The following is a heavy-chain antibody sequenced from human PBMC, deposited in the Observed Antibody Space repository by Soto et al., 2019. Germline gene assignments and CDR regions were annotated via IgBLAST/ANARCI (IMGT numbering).Heavy chain of an antibody. Sequence: PSETLSLTCTVSGGSISSGGYYWSWIRQHPGKGLEWIGYIYYSGSTYYNSSLKSRITISLDTSRNQFSLKLSSVTAADTAVYYCAKHLTTALIAAAVPAVDHWGQGTPVTVSS. J-gene: IGHJ4*02. D-gene: IGHD6-13*01. V-gene: IGHV4-39*01. CDR1: GGSISSGGYY. CDR3: AKHLTTALIAAAVPAVDH. CDR2: IYYSGST.